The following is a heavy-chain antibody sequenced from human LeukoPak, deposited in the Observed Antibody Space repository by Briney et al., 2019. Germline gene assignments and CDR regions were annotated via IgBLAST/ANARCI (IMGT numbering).Heavy chain of an antibody. CDR3: AKELIAVAGTDAFDI. CDR2: ISGSGSGGST. D-gene: IGHD6-19*01. V-gene: IGHV3-23*01. CDR1: GFTFSSSA. J-gene: IGHJ3*02. Sequence: GGSLRLSCAASGFTFSSSAMSWVRQAPGKGLEWVSSISGSGSGGSTYYADSVKGRFTISRDNSKNTLYLQMNSLRAEDTAVYYCAKELIAVAGTDAFDIWGQGTMVTVSS.